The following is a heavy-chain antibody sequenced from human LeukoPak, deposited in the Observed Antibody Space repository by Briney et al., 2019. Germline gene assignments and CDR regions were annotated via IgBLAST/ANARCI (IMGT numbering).Heavy chain of an antibody. D-gene: IGHD3-22*01. CDR1: GFTFSSYA. V-gene: IGHV3-23*01. CDR2: ISGSGGST. Sequence: PGGSLLLSCAASGFTFSSYAMSGGRQAPGKGLEWVSAISGSGGSTYYADSVKGRFTISRDNSKNTLYLQMNSLRAEDTAVYYCAKERGYYYDSSGLDYWGQGTLVTVSS. CDR3: AKERGYYYDSSGLDY. J-gene: IGHJ4*02.